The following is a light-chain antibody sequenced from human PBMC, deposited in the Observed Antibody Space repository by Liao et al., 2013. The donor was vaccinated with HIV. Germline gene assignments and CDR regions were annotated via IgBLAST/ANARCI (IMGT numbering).Light chain of an antibody. CDR3: QVWDSYSDHYF. Sequence: SYELTQPPSVSVAPGKTARITCGENNIGSKSVHWYQQKPGQAPLLVINYDKDRPSGIPERFSGSNSGNTATLTISRVEAGDEADYYCQVWDSYSDHYFFGTGTKVTVL. CDR1: NIGSKS. CDR2: YDK. J-gene: IGLJ1*01. V-gene: IGLV3-21*04.